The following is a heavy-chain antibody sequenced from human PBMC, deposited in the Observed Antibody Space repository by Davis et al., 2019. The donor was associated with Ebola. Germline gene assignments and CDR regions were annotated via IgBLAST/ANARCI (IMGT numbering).Heavy chain of an antibody. J-gene: IGHJ6*02. CDR3: ARGGGGCTITACYLNYYYGMDV. Sequence: ASVKVSCKASGYTLTTYYMHWVRLAPGQGLGWMGIINPSNGNTIYAQKFQGRVTMTRDTSTSTIYMELRSLRSEDTAVYYCARGGGGCTITACYLNYYYGMDVWGQGTTVTVSS. V-gene: IGHV1-46*01. CDR1: GYTLTTYY. CDR2: INPSNGNT. D-gene: IGHD2-2*01.